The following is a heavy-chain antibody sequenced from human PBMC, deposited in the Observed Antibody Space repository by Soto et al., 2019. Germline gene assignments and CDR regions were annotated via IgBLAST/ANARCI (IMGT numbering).Heavy chain of an antibody. CDR3: ARDLRIVAVVYYYYYGMDV. CDR2: ISYDGSNK. D-gene: IGHD3-22*01. J-gene: IGHJ6*02. Sequence: QVQLVESGGGVVQPGRSLRLSCAASGFTFSSYAMHWVRQAPGKGLEWVAVISYDGSNKYYADSVKGRFTISRDNSKNTLYLQMNSLRAEDTAVYYCARDLRIVAVVYYYYYGMDVWGQGTTVTVSS. CDR1: GFTFSSYA. V-gene: IGHV3-30-3*01.